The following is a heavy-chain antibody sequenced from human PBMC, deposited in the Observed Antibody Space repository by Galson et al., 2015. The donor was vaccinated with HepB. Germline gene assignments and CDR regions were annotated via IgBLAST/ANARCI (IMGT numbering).Heavy chain of an antibody. CDR2: ISGSGGST. J-gene: IGHJ4*02. Sequence: SLRLSCAASGFTFSSYAMSWVRQAPGKGLEWVSAISGSGGSTYYADSVKGRFTISRDNSKNTLYLQMNSLRAEDTAVYYCAKEEGYYDSSGYYPDYWGQGTLVTVSS. CDR1: GFTFSSYA. V-gene: IGHV3-23*01. D-gene: IGHD3-22*01. CDR3: AKEEGYYDSSGYYPDY.